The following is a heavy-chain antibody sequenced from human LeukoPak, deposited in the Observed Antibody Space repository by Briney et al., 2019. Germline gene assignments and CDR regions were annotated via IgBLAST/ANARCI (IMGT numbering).Heavy chain of an antibody. V-gene: IGHV4-30-2*01. Sequence: PSETLSLTCAVSGGSISSGGYSWSWIRQPPGKGLEWIGYIYHSGSTYYNPSLKSRVTISVDRSKSQFSLKLSSVTAADTAVYYCASAWEWLVLGWGQGTLVTVSS. CDR1: GGSISSGGYS. CDR3: ASAWEWLVLG. J-gene: IGHJ4*02. CDR2: IYHSGST. D-gene: IGHD6-19*01.